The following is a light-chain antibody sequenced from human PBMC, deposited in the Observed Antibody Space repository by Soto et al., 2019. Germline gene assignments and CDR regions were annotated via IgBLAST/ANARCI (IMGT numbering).Light chain of an antibody. J-gene: IGLJ2*01. CDR3: SSYAGSMNLI. CDR1: SSDVGGHNH. V-gene: IGLV2-8*01. CDR2: EVS. Sequence: QSALTQPPSASGSPGQAVTISCTGSSSDVGGHNHVSWYQQHPGKAPKLLIYEVSKRPSGVPDRFSGSKSVNTASLTVSGIQAEDEADYYCSSYAGSMNLIFGGGTKVTVL.